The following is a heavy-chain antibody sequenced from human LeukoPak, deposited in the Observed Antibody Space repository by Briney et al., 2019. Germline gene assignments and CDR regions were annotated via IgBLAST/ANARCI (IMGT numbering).Heavy chain of an antibody. V-gene: IGHV5-51*01. CDR2: IHPGDSDT. CDR3: ARVPDRSGYFYYFDY. Sequence: GESLKISRKGSGNSFTNYWIGWVRQMPGKGLEWMGIIHPGDSDTRYSPSFQGQVTISADKSISTAYLQWSSLKASDTAMYYCARVPDRSGYFYYFDYWGQGTLVTVSS. J-gene: IGHJ4*02. CDR1: GNSFTNYW. D-gene: IGHD3-22*01.